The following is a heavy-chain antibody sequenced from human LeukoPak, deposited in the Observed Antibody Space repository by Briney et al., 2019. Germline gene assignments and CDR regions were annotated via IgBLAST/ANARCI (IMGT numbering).Heavy chain of an antibody. V-gene: IGHV3-33*01. D-gene: IGHD3-3*01. CDR2: IWYDGSNK. J-gene: IGHJ4*02. Sequence: PGGSLRLSCAASGFTFSSYGMHWVRQAPGKGLEWVAVIWYDGSNKYYADSVKGRFTISRDNSKNTLYLQMNSLRAEDTAVYYCATSGIFGVVAYWGQGTLVTVSS. CDR1: GFTFSSYG. CDR3: ATSGIFGVVAY.